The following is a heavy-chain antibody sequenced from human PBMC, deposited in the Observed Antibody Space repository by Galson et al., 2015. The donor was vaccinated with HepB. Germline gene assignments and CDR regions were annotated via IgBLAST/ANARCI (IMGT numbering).Heavy chain of an antibody. V-gene: IGHV3-21*01. D-gene: IGHD3-10*01. CDR1: GVGFNTYN. CDR3: ARHGGGWIGGYNFDY. CDR2: ISESGASI. Sequence: SCAASGVGFNTYNINWVRQAPGKGLVWVASISESGASIYYAGSLKGRFTISRDNAKNSLHLEMNSLRAEDTAVYYCARHGGGWIGGYNFDYWGRGTLVTVSS. J-gene: IGHJ4*02.